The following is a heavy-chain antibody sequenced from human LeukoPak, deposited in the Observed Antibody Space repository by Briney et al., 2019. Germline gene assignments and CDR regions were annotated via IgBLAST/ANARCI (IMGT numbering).Heavy chain of an antibody. Sequence: AGYLRLSCAASGFTFSSYAMSWVRQDPGKGLEGVSATSGSGGSTYYADSVKGRFTISRDNSKNTLYLQMNSLRAEDTAVYYCAKGHLLYYYDSSGYYYFDYWGQGTLVTVSS. CDR3: AKGHLLYYYDSSGYYYFDY. J-gene: IGHJ4*02. CDR1: GFTFSSYA. V-gene: IGHV3-23*01. CDR2: TSGSGGST. D-gene: IGHD3-22*01.